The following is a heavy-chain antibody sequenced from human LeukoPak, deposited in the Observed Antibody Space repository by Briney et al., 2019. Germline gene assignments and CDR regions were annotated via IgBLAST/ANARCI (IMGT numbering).Heavy chain of an antibody. CDR3: ARSHSSGWYACDY. V-gene: IGHV4-39*01. J-gene: IGHJ4*02. Sequence: KTSETLSLTCTVSGGSISSSSYYWGWIRQPPGKGLEWIGGIYYSGSTYYNPSLKSRVTISVDASKNQFSLKLSSVTAADTAVYYCARSHSSGWYACDYWGQGTLVTVSS. CDR1: GGSISSSSYY. CDR2: IYYSGST. D-gene: IGHD6-19*01.